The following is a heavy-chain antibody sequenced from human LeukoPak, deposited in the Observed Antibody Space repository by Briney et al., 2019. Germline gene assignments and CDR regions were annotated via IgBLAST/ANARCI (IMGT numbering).Heavy chain of an antibody. CDR1: GGSISSSSYY. J-gene: IGHJ5*02. Sequence: SETLSLTCTVSGGSISSSSYYWGWIRQPPGKGLEWIGSIYYSGSTYYNPSLKSRVTISVDTSKNQLSLKLSSVTAADTAVYYCARDRVPYYDFWSGYSSFDPWGQGTLVTVSS. CDR3: ARDRVPYYDFWSGYSSFDP. CDR2: IYYSGST. V-gene: IGHV4-39*07. D-gene: IGHD3-3*01.